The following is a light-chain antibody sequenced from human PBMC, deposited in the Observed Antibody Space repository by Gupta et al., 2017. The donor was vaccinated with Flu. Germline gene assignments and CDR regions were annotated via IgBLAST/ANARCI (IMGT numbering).Light chain of an antibody. Sequence: AIRMTQSTSSFSASTGDRVTITCRASQGISSYLAWYQQKPGKAPKLLIYAASTLQSGVPSRFSGSGSGTDFTLTISCLQSEDFATYYCQQEDSSPITFGQGTQVEIK. CDR3: QQEDSSPIT. V-gene: IGKV1-8*01. CDR2: AAS. J-gene: IGKJ5*01. CDR1: QGISSY.